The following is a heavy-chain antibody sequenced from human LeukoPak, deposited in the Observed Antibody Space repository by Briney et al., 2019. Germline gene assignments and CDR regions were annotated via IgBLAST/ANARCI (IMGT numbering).Heavy chain of an antibody. V-gene: IGHV3-23*01. CDR3: AKRGVVIRGILVIGYHQEAYHYDF. CDR2: ISERGRNT. D-gene: IGHD3-10*01. J-gene: IGHJ4*02. Sequence: GGSLRLSCVVSGISLSNYGMTWVRQAPGKGLEWVSYISERGRNTAYADSVKGRFTISRDTSLNTLYLQMNNLRAEDTAVYFCAKRGVVIRGILVIGYHQEAYHYDFWGQGVMVTVSS. CDR1: GISLSNYG.